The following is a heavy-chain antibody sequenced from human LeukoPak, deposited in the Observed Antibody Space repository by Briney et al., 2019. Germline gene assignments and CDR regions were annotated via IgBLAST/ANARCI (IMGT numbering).Heavy chain of an antibody. Sequence: ASVKVSCKASGYTFTGYYMHWVRQAPGQGLEWMGWINPNSGGTIYAQKFQGRVTMTRDTSISTAYMELSRLRSDDTAVYYCARDSGSYPFDYWGQGTLVTVSS. CDR2: INPNSGGT. CDR1: GYTFTGYY. J-gene: IGHJ4*02. D-gene: IGHD1-26*01. V-gene: IGHV1-2*02. CDR3: ARDSGSYPFDY.